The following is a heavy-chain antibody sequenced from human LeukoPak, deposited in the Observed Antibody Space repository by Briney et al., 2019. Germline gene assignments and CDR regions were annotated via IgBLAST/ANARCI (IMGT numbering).Heavy chain of an antibody. Sequence: ASVKVSCKASGYTFNDYYIHWVRQGPRQGLDWMGWISPKSGVTNYEQKFQGRVTMARDTSLSTAYMESSSLRSDDTAVYFCARALGSYYDTSVYQAYWGQGTLVTVTS. D-gene: IGHD3-22*01. J-gene: IGHJ4*02. CDR1: GYTFNDYY. CDR3: ARALGSYYDTSVYQAY. CDR2: ISPKSGVT. V-gene: IGHV1-2*02.